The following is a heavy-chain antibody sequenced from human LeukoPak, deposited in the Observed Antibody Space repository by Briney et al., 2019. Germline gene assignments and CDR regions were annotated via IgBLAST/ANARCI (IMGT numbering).Heavy chain of an antibody. V-gene: IGHV3-48*02. CDR3: TRDTIFGE. Sequence: PGGSLRLSCAAAGFSFSTYSMNWVRQAPGKGLEWVSYISSSSSTIYYADAVKGRFTISRDNAKNSLYLQMNSLRDEDTAVYYCTRDTIFGEWGKGTLVTVSS. CDR2: ISSSSSTI. J-gene: IGHJ4*02. CDR1: GFSFSTYS. D-gene: IGHD3-3*01.